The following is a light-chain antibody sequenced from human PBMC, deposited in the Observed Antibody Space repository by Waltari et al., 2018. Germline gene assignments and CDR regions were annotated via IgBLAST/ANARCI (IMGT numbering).Light chain of an antibody. CDR3: NAYAASNDYV. CDR1: SSDVGGYNY. CDR2: EVS. V-gene: IGLV2-8*01. Sequence: QSALTQPPSASGSPGQSVTISCTGTSSDVGGYNYVSWYQQHPGKAPKLVIYEVSKRPSVVPVRFSGFKSGNTASLTVSGRQAEDEADYYCNAYAASNDYVCGTGTKVTVL. J-gene: IGLJ1*01.